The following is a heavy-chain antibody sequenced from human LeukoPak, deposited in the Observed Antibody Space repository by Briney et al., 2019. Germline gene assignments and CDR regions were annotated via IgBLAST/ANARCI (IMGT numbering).Heavy chain of an antibody. Sequence: RSETLSLTCAVSGASIISSSYYWGWIRQPPGKGLEWIGSIYYSGSTNYNPTLKSRATISADTSKNQFSLKLSSVTAADTAVYYCARRAYSSGAHWGQGTLVTVSS. CDR2: IYYSGST. V-gene: IGHV4-39*01. D-gene: IGHD6-19*01. CDR1: GASIISSSYY. CDR3: ARRAYSSGAH. J-gene: IGHJ4*02.